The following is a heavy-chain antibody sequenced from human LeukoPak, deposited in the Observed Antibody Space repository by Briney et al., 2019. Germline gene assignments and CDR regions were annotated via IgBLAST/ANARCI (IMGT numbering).Heavy chain of an antibody. CDR1: GGSVSSGTYY. Sequence: MSSETLSLTCTVSGGSVSSGTYYWSWIRQHPGKGLEWIGYIYYSGSTYYNPSLKSRVTISVDTSKNQFSLKLSSVTAADTAVYYCARTYYYGSGSYYNKDVPSYYFDYWGQGTLVTVSS. CDR3: ARTYYYGSGSYYNKDVPSYYFDY. J-gene: IGHJ4*02. CDR2: IYYSGST. V-gene: IGHV4-31*03. D-gene: IGHD3-10*01.